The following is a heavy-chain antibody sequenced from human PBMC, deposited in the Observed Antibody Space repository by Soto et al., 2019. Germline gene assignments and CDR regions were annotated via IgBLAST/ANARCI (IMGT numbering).Heavy chain of an antibody. CDR2: ISYDGSNK. D-gene: IGHD2-2*01. J-gene: IGHJ4*02. CDR1: GCSFSSYG. Sequence: QVQLVESGGGVVQPGRSLRLSCAATGCSFSSYGMHWVRQAPGRGLEWVAVISYDGSNKYYADSVKGRFTISRDNSKNTLYLQMTSLRTEATAVYYCANHAKQSGLDYWGQGTVVTVSS. CDR3: ANHAKQSGLDY. V-gene: IGHV3-30*18.